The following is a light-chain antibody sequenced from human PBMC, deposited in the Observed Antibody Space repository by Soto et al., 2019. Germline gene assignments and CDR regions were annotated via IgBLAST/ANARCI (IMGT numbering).Light chain of an antibody. CDR1: QSVVTF. CDR3: QSSSNWPPIA. Sequence: EIVLTHSPGTLSLSPGEIATLSFRASQSVVTFLAWYLQKPGQAPRLLIYDASNRATGIPARFSGSGSGTDFTLTIRSLEPEDFALYYCQSSSNWPPIACGKGKRREIK. CDR2: DAS. J-gene: IGKJ5*01. V-gene: IGKV3-11*01.